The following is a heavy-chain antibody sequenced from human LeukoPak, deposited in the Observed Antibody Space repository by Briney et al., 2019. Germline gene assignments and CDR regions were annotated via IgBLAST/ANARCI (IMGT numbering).Heavy chain of an antibody. CDR1: GGSISSSSYY. V-gene: IGHV4-39*07. Sequence: PSETLSLTCTVSGGSISSSSYYWDWIRQPPGKGLEWIGSIYYSGSTYYNPSLKSRVTISVDTSKNQFSLKLSSVTAADTAVYYCARGVVVAATLRYFQHWGQGTLVTVSS. J-gene: IGHJ1*01. D-gene: IGHD2-15*01. CDR2: IYYSGST. CDR3: ARGVVVAATLRYFQH.